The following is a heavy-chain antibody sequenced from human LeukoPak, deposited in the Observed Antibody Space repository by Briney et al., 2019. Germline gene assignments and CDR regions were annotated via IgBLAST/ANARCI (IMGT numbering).Heavy chain of an antibody. Sequence: ETLSLTCTVSGGSISSGGYYWSWIRQHPGKGLEWVSIIYSSGGTYYADSARGRFTISRDSFKNTLYLQMNSLRAEDTAVYYCARPRSTVGVTGLDCWGQGTLVTVSA. D-gene: IGHD1-26*01. J-gene: IGHJ4*02. CDR2: IYSSGGT. CDR1: GGSISSGGYY. CDR3: ARPRSTVGVTGLDC. V-gene: IGHV3-66*04.